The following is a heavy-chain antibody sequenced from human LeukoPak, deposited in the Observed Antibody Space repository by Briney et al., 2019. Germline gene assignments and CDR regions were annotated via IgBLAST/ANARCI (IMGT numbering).Heavy chain of an antibody. Sequence: GGSLRLSCAASGFTFSSYSMNWVRQPPGKGLERVSSISSSGSYIYYADSVKGRFSISRDSAKNSLYLQMNSLRAEDTAAYYCARGPQFCSGGSCYGYYFDYWGQGTLVTVSS. CDR2: ISSSGSYI. J-gene: IGHJ4*02. D-gene: IGHD2-15*01. V-gene: IGHV3-21*01. CDR1: GFTFSSYS. CDR3: ARGPQFCSGGSCYGYYFDY.